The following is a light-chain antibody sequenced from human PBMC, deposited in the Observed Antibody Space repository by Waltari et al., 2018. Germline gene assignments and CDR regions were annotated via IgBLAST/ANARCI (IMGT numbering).Light chain of an antibody. CDR2: ATS. CDR1: RD. Sequence: RDLAWLREKRGRSTILLMYATSTRATGIPDGFSGSGSGTDFSLTISRLEPEDFAVYYCKQYVRLSVTFGLGTKVEIK. V-gene: IGKV3-20*01. CDR3: KQYVRLSVT. J-gene: IGKJ1*01.